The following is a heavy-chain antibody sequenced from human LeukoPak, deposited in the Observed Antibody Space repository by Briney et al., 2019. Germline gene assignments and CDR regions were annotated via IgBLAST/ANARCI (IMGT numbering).Heavy chain of an antibody. CDR1: GVSISSTSYY. CDR2: VYYSGST. CDR3: ARGYYYSYDTSAYLY. V-gene: IGHV4-39*07. D-gene: IGHD3-22*01. J-gene: IGHJ4*02. Sequence: SETLSLTCTVSGVSISSTSYYWGWIRQPPGKGLEWIGSVYYSGSTYDNPSLKSRVTISVDTSKNQFSLNLSSVTAADTAVYYCARGYYYSYDTSAYLYWGQGTLVTVSS.